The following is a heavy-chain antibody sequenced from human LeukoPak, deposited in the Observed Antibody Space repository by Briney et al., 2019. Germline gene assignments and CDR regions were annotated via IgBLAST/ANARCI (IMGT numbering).Heavy chain of an antibody. CDR2: IIPLFGTP. J-gene: IGHJ5*02. CDR1: GGTSSSYA. D-gene: IGHD4-11*01. V-gene: IGHV1-69*05. CDR3: ARGGRRTSNRNTWFDP. Sequence: GASVKVSCKASGGTSSSYAINWVRQAPGQGLEWMGGIIPLFGTPNYAQKFQGRVTIITDESTSTVYMELSSLRSEDTAVYYCARGGRRTSNRNTWFDPWGRGTLVTVSS.